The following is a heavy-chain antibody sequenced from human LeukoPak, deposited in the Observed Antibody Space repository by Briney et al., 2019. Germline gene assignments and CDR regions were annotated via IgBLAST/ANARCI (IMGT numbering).Heavy chain of an antibody. CDR2: IHYSGNT. CDR3: ARHPINLYDFWSGYYTEPLYGMDV. CDR1: GGSTSSSNYY. Sequence: SETLSLTCTVSGGSTSSSNYYWGWIRQPPGKGLEWIGGIHYSGNTYYNPSLKSRVTISIDTSKNQFSLKLSSVTAADTAVYYCARHPINLYDFWSGYYTEPLYGMDVWGQGTTVTVSS. J-gene: IGHJ6*02. V-gene: IGHV4-39*01. D-gene: IGHD3-3*01.